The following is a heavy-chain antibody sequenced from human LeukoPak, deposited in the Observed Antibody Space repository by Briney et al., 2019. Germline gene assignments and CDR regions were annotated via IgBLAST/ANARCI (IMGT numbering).Heavy chain of an antibody. V-gene: IGHV3-30*02. CDR3: AKNNDYGGSYWYFDL. J-gene: IGHJ2*01. CDR2: IRHDGSNK. CDR1: GFIFSSYG. Sequence: PGGSLRLSCAASGFIFSSYGMHWVRQAPGKGLQWVTFIRHDGSNKYYADSVKGRFTISRDNSKNTLYLQMNSLRAEDTAVYYCAKNNDYGGSYWYFDLWGRGTLVTVSS. D-gene: IGHD4-23*01.